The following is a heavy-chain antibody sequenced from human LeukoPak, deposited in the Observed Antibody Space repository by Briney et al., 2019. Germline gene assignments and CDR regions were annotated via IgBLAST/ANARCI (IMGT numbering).Heavy chain of an antibody. V-gene: IGHV4-34*01. CDR2: ISHSGST. Sequence: SETLSLTCAVYGGSFSGYYWSWIRQPPGKGLEWIGEISHSGSTNYNPSLKSRVTISVDTSKNQFSLKLSSVTAADTAVYYCARVQGSGSYYKGFYGMDVWGKGTTVTVSS. D-gene: IGHD3-10*01. CDR1: GGSFSGYY. CDR3: ARVQGSGSYYKGFYGMDV. J-gene: IGHJ6*04.